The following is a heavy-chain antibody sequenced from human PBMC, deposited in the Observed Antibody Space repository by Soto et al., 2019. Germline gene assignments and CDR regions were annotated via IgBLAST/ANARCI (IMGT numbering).Heavy chain of an antibody. Sequence: SETLSLTCTVSGGSISSYYWSWIRQPPGKGLEWIGYIYYSGSTNYNPSLKSRVTISVDTSKNQFSLKLSSVTAADTAVYYCARADYYGSGSYHDYWGQGTLVTVLL. D-gene: IGHD3-10*01. CDR2: IYYSGST. V-gene: IGHV4-59*01. CDR1: GGSISSYY. J-gene: IGHJ4*02. CDR3: ARADYYGSGSYHDY.